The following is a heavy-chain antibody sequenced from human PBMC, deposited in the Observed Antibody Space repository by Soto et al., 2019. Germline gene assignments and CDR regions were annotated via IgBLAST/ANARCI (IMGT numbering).Heavy chain of an antibody. CDR3: AKGDHSVGYYDRFTMDYGLDV. D-gene: IGHD3-22*01. CDR2: ISARGGST. J-gene: IGHJ6*02. V-gene: IGHV3-23*01. Sequence: PGGSLRLSCAASGFTFRGYAMTWVRQAAGKGLEWVSSISARGGSTYYADSVKGRFTISRDNSKNTLYLQMDSLRSDDTAVYFCAKGDHSVGYYDRFTMDYGLDVWGQGTTVTVSS. CDR1: GFTFRGYA.